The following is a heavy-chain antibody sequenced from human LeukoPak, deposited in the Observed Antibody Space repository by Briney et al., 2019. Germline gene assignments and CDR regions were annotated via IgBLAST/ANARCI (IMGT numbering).Heavy chain of an antibody. Sequence: GGSLRLSCAASGFTFSDFGMTWVRQAPGRGLEWVSYISSSSLSIYYADSVKGRFTISRDNARNSLYLQMNSLRAEDTAMYYCARDATPTQLWFRGSFDYWGLGALVTVAS. J-gene: IGHJ4*02. CDR3: ARDATPTQLWFRGSFDY. D-gene: IGHD5-18*01. V-gene: IGHV3-48*01. CDR1: GFTFSDFG. CDR2: ISSSSLSI.